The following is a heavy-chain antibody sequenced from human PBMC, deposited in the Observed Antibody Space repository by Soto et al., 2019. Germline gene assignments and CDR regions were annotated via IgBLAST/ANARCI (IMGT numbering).Heavy chain of an antibody. CDR1: GYTFTNHD. CDR2: ILPLSGTT. J-gene: IGHJ6*02. D-gene: IGHD3-16*02. CDR3: ARANPTKYYDYVWGDYRRGGMDV. V-gene: IGHV1-69*06. Sequence: QVHLVQSGAAVKGPGASVTVSCEASGYTFTNHDLIWVRQAPGQGLEWMGGILPLSGTTNYTQRFQGRVTISADKSTSTAYMELSSLRSEDTAVYYCARANPTKYYDYVWGDYRRGGMDVWGQGTTVTVSS.